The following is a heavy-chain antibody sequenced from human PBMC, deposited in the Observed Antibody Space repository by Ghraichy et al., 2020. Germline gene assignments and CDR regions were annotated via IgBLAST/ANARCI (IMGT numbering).Heavy chain of an antibody. CDR2: ISYDGSKK. Sequence: GGSLRLSCAASGFPFSNYPVHWVRQAPGKGLEWVAVISYDGSKKYYADSVKGRFTISRDNSKNTLYLQMDSLRAEDTAVYYCGPGDAVDYWGQGTLVTVSS. J-gene: IGHJ4*02. V-gene: IGHV3-30*04. CDR3: GPGDAVDY. CDR1: GFPFSNYP.